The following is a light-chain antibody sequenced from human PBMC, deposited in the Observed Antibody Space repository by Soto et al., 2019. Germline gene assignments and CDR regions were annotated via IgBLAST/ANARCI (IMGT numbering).Light chain of an antibody. V-gene: IGKV3-20*01. Sequence: EIVLTQSPGTLSLSPGERATLSCRASQSVSSTYLAWYQQKPGQAPRLLIYGASSRATGIPDRFSGGGSGTDFTLTISRLEPEDFAVYYCQHYGTSPEYTFGQGTKLEIK. CDR3: QHYGTSPEYT. CDR2: GAS. J-gene: IGKJ2*01. CDR1: QSVSSTY.